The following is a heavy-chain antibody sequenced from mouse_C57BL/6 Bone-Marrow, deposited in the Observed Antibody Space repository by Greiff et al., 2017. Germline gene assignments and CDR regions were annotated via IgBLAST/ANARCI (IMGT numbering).Heavy chain of an antibody. J-gene: IGHJ4*01. D-gene: IGHD3-3*01. CDR2: IRLKSDNYAT. V-gene: IGHV6-3*01. CDR1: GFTFSNYW. Sequence: EVKVEESGGGLVQPGGSMKLSCVASGFTFSNYWMNWVRQSPETGLEWVAQIRLKSDNYATDYAESVKGRFTISRDDSKSSVYLQMNNLRAEDTGIYYCTRDDYYAMDYWGQGTSVTVSS. CDR3: TRDDYYAMDY.